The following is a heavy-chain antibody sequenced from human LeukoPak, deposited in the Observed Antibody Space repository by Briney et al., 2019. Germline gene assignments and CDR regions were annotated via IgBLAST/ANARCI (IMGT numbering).Heavy chain of an antibody. CDR3: ARDGDYGSGSF. CDR1: GFTVRGNY. J-gene: IGHJ4*02. D-gene: IGHD3-10*01. V-gene: IGHV3-53*01. CDR2: IYSNGNA. Sequence: GGSLRLSCAASGFTVRGNYMSWIRQAPGKGLDRVSVIYSNGNAYYADSVKGRFTISRDNSKNMVYLQMNSLRAEDMAIYFCARDGDYGSGSFWGQGTLVTVSS.